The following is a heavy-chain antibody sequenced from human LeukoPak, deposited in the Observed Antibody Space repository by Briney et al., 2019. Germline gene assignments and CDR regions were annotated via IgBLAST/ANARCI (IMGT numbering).Heavy chain of an antibody. CDR1: GFTFSSYA. V-gene: IGHV3-23*01. CDR3: AKADGYDIMTGLDY. Sequence: GGSLRLSCATSGFTFSSYAMSWVPQAPGKGLEWVSGLGASGGSTYYADSVKGRFTISRDNSKNTLYLQMNSLRTEDTAVYYSAKADGYDIMTGLDYWGQGTLVTVSS. J-gene: IGHJ4*02. CDR2: LGASGGST. D-gene: IGHD3-9*01.